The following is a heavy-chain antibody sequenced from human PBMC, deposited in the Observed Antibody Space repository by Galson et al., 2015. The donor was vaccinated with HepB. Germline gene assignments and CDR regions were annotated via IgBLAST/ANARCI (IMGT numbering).Heavy chain of an antibody. CDR2: ISSSSTTI. CDR3: FFLRGYDLNPLDY. J-gene: IGHJ4*02. CDR1: TFIFSTYS. Sequence: SMRLSCAASTFIFSTYSMNWVRQAPGKGLEWVSYISSSSTTIYYADSVKGRFTISRDNAKNSLYLQMNSLRAEDTAVYYCFFLRGYDLNPLDYWGQGTLVTVSS. D-gene: IGHD5-12*01. V-gene: IGHV3-48*04.